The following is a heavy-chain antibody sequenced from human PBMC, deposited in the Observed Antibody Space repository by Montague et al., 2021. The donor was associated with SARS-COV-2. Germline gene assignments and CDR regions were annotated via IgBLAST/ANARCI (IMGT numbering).Heavy chain of an antibody. V-gene: IGHV5-10-1*01. CDR2: IDPSDSNT. CDR1: GYSFTNYW. CDR3: ATPDY. J-gene: IGHJ4*02. Sequence: QSGAEVKKPGESLRISCKGSGYSFTNYWINWVRQMPGKGLEWVGKIDPSDSNTNYSPSFQGHVTISVDRSISTAYLQWRSLKASDTAMYYCATPDYWGQGTLVTVSS.